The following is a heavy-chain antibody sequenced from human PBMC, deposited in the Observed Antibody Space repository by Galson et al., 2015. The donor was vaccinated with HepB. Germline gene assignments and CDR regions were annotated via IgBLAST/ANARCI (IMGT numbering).Heavy chain of an antibody. CDR3: AKVRTSTWHSAHLDY. J-gene: IGHJ4*02. D-gene: IGHD6-13*01. CDR2: VSDDGSKE. Sequence: SLRLSCAASGFTFTSYGMHWVRQAPGKGLEWAATVSDDGSKEAYADSVRGRFTISRDNFKDRLDLQMDSLRGEDTAVYYCAKVRTSTWHSAHLDYWGQGILVTVSS. V-gene: IGHV3-30*18. CDR1: GFTFTSYG.